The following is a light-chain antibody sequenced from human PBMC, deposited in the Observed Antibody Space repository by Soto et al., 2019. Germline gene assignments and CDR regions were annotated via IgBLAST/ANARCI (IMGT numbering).Light chain of an antibody. CDR1: SSDVGVYNY. V-gene: IGLV2-14*01. CDR2: DVS. Sequence: QSALTQPPSASGSPGQSVTISCTGTSSDVGVYNYVSWYQQHPGKVPKLMIYDVSNRPSGVSNRFSGSKSGNTASLTISGLQAEDEADYYCSSYTSSSTPYVFGTGTKVTVL. CDR3: SSYTSSSTPYV. J-gene: IGLJ1*01.